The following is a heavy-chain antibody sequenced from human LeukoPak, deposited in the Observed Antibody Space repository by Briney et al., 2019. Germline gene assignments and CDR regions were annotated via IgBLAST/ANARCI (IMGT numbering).Heavy chain of an antibody. CDR2: INPSGGST. Sequence: ASVKVSCKASGYTFTSYYMHWVRQAPGQGLVWMGIINPSGGSTSYAQKFQGRVTMTRDMSTSTVYMELSSLRSEDTAVYYCAREGGGSSDLFYYYMDVWGKGTTVTISS. CDR3: AREGGGSSDLFYYYMDV. V-gene: IGHV1-46*01. CDR1: GYTFTSYY. J-gene: IGHJ6*03. D-gene: IGHD5-12*01.